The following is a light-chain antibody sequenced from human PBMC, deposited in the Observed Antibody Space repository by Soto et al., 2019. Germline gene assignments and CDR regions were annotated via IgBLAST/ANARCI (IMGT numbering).Light chain of an antibody. V-gene: IGKV3-11*01. CDR3: VQRSTWPWT. CDR1: QSVSNY. J-gene: IGKJ1*01. CDR2: DTF. Sequence: IVLTQSPATLSLSPGARATLSCRAGQSVSNYLAWYQQKPGQAPRLLIYDTFHRATGIPARFSGSGSGTDFPLTISGLEPEDRAVYFCVQRSTWPWTSGQGTKVEIK.